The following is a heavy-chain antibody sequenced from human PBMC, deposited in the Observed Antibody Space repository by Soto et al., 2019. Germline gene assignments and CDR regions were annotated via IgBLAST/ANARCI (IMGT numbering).Heavy chain of an antibody. D-gene: IGHD2-2*01. J-gene: IGHJ3*02. Sequence: EVQLVESGGGLVKPGGSLRLSCTASGFIFSTYNMNWVRQAPGKGLEWVSSISRSGSYIYYADSVKGRFGISRDNAKNSLYLQINSLRAEDTAVYYCARELIVEGTVAKVAYENAFDMWGQGTMVTVSS. CDR3: ARELIVEGTVAKVAYENAFDM. CDR1: GFIFSTYN. CDR2: ISRSGSYI. V-gene: IGHV3-21*01.